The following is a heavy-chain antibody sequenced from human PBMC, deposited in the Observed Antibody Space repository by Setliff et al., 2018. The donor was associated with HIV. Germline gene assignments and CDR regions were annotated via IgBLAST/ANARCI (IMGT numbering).Heavy chain of an antibody. CDR2: IYYSGST. J-gene: IGHJ5*02. V-gene: IGHV4-59*12. CDR1: GGSISSYY. CDR3: ARDGGLGIIGWFDP. D-gene: IGHD7-27*01. Sequence: SETLSLTCTVSGGSISSYYWSWIRQPPGKGLEWIGYIYYSGSTYYNPSLKSRVTISVDTSKNQFSLKLSSVTAADTAVYYCARDGGLGIIGWFDPWGQGTLVTVSS.